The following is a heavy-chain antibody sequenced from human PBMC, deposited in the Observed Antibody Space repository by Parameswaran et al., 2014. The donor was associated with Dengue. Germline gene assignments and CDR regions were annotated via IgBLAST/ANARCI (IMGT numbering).Heavy chain of an antibody. V-gene: IGHV1-69*04. CDR3: ARALRGYSYGTGY. CDR2: IIPILGIA. Sequence: ISNARLVRQAPGQGLEWMGRIIPILGIANYAQKFQGRVTITADKSTSTAYMELSSLRSEDTAVYYCARALRGYSYGTGYWGQGTLVTVSS. CDR1: ISNA. J-gene: IGHJ4*02. D-gene: IGHD5-18*01.